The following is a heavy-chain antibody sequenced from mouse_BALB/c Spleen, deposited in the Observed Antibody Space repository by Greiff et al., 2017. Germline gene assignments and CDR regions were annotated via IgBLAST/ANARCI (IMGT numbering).Heavy chain of an antibody. J-gene: IGHJ2*01. D-gene: IGHD1-1*01. CDR1: GFNIKDTY. Sequence: EVKLQESGAELVKPGASVKLSCTASGFNIKDTYMHWVKQRPEQGLEWIGRIDPANGNTKYDPKFQGKATITADTSSNTAYLQLSSLTSEDTAVYYCACLRSPLYFDYWGQGTTLTVSS. CDR3: ACLRSPLYFDY. CDR2: IDPANGNT. V-gene: IGHV14-3*02.